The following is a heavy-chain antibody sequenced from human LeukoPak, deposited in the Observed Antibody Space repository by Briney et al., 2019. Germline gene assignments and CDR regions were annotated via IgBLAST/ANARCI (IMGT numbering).Heavy chain of an antibody. J-gene: IGHJ4*02. Sequence: PSETLSLTCTVSHGSTSGFHWSWIRQPPGKGLEWIGYIFYSGSTNYNPSLKSRVTISVDTSRNKVSLKLSSVTAADTAVYYCARGGAFSSSWYVDYWGQGTLVTVST. V-gene: IGHV4-59*01. CDR2: IFYSGST. D-gene: IGHD6-13*01. CDR3: ARGGAFSSSWYVDY. CDR1: HGSTSGFH.